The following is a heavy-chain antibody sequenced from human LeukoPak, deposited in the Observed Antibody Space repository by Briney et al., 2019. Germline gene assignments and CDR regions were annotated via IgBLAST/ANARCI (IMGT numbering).Heavy chain of an antibody. CDR2: IKPDGSLI. Sequence: PGGSLRLSCAASGFTFSSYWMTWVRQGPGKGLKWVANIKPDGSLIYYVDSVKGRFTISRDNAKNSLYLQMNSLRAEDTAVYYCAKDQRTVVVPSSEFDYWGQGTLVTVSS. CDR1: GFTFSSYW. CDR3: AKDQRTVVVPSSEFDY. J-gene: IGHJ4*02. V-gene: IGHV3-7*03. D-gene: IGHD3-22*01.